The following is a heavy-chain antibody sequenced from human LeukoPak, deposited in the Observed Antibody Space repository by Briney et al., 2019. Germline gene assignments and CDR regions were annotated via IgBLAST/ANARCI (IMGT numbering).Heavy chain of an antibody. Sequence: SQTLSLTCAVSGGSISSYYWSWIRQPPGKGLEWIGYIYYSGYTSYNPSLKSRVTISVDTSKNQFSLKLSSVTAADTAVYYCAGHDGSGYSFFDCWGQGTLVTVSS. CDR3: AGHDGSGYSFFDC. CDR1: GGSISSYY. V-gene: IGHV4-59*08. D-gene: IGHD3-22*01. J-gene: IGHJ4*02. CDR2: IYYSGYT.